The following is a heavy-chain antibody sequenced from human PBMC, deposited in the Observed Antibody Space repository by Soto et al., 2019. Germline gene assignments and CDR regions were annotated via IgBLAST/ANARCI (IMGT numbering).Heavy chain of an antibody. J-gene: IGHJ3*02. CDR3: AKEFNVLLWFGELLDDAFDI. CDR1: GFTFSSYG. CDR2: ISYDGSNK. D-gene: IGHD3-10*01. V-gene: IGHV3-30*18. Sequence: FLRLSCAASGFTFSSYGMHWVRQAPGKGLEWVAVISYDGSNKYYADSVKGRFTISRDNSKNTLYLQMNSLRAEDTAVYYCAKEFNVLLWFGELLDDAFDIWGQGTMVTVSS.